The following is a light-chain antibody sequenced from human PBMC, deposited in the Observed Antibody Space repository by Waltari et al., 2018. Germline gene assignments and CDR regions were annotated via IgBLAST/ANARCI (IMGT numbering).Light chain of an antibody. V-gene: IGKV1-5*03. J-gene: IGKJ4*01. CDR3: QQYNSYSLLS. Sequence: IQMTQSPSTLSASVGDRVIFSCRASQSIRKWLAWYQQKPGKAPKLLIYKASTLESGVPSRFSGSGSGTEFTLTISSLQPEDFATYYCQQYNSYSLLSFGGGTKVEIK. CDR2: KAS. CDR1: QSIRKW.